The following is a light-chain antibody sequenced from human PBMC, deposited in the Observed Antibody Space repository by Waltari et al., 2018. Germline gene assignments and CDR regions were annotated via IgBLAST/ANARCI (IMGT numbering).Light chain of an antibody. J-gene: IGLJ2*01. CDR2: EVT. V-gene: IGLV2-14*01. Sequence: QSALTQPASVSGSPGQSSTISCTGTNSYVGSYKYVPWYQQHPGNAPKLMIYEVTNRPSGLSNRFSGSKSGNTASLTITELQAEDEADYYCSSYAGNDLVIFGGGTKLTVL. CDR1: NSYVGSYKY. CDR3: SSYAGNDLVI.